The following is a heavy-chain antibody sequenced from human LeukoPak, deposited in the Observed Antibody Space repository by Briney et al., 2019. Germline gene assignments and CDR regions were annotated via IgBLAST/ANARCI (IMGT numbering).Heavy chain of an antibody. CDR1: GFTFNNYA. J-gene: IGHJ6*03. CDR3: ARIDVDGNYYYIDV. CDR2: IYSGGST. D-gene: IGHD1-14*01. Sequence: GGSLRLSCAVSGFTFNNYAMNWVRQAPGKGLEWVSVIYSGGSTYYADSVKGRFTISRDNAKNSLYLQMNSLRAEDTAVYYCARIDVDGNYYYIDVWGKGTTVTVSS. V-gene: IGHV3-23*03.